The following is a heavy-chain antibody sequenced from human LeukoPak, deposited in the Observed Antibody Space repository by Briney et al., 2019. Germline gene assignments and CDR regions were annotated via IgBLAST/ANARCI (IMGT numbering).Heavy chain of an antibody. CDR1: DYPISSGYY. CDR3: AAGYCSGGSCYSVVHDAFDI. V-gene: IGHV4-38-2*01. D-gene: IGHD2-15*01. J-gene: IGHJ3*02. Sequence: PSETLSLTCAVSDYPISSGYYWGWIRQPPGKGLEWIGSIYHSGSTYYNPSLKSRVTISVDTSKNQFSLKLSSVTAADTAVYYCAAGYCSGGSCYSVVHDAFDIWGQGTMVTVSS. CDR2: IYHSGST.